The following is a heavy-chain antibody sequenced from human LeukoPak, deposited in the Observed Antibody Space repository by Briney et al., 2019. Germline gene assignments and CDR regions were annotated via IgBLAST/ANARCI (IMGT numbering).Heavy chain of an antibody. V-gene: IGHV4-4*02. CDR3: ARGNPGVIDY. Sequence: SETLSLTCAVSGVPISSTNWWSWVRQPPGKGLEWIGEIYHSGSTNYNPSLRSRITISVDKSKDQFSLRLSSVTAADTAVYYCARGNPGVIDYWGQGTLVTVSS. D-gene: IGHD3-10*01. CDR2: IYHSGST. J-gene: IGHJ4*02. CDR1: GVPISSTNW.